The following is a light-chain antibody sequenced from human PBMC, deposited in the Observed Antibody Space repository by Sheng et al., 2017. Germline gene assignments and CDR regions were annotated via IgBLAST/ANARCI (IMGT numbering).Light chain of an antibody. CDR3: QQYYSYPMS. Sequence: IQLTQSPSSLSAFVGDSVTITCRASQGIGNSLAWFQQKPGKAPKSLIYAASILQGGVPSKFSGSGSGTDFTLTITSLQPEDFATYYCQQYYSYPMSFGPGTKVDIK. CDR1: QGIGNS. V-gene: IGKV1-16*02. CDR2: AAS. J-gene: IGKJ3*01.